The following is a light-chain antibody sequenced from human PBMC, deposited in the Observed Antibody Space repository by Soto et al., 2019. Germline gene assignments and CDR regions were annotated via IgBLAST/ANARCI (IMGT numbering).Light chain of an antibody. Sequence: EIVLTQSPATLSLSPGERATLSCRASQSVGSYLAWYQQKPGQAPRLLIYGASTRATGIPARFSGSGSGTEFTLTISSLQSEDFAVYYCQQYNSWPPITFGQGTRLEIK. CDR3: QQYNSWPPIT. J-gene: IGKJ5*01. CDR2: GAS. V-gene: IGKV3-15*01. CDR1: QSVGSY.